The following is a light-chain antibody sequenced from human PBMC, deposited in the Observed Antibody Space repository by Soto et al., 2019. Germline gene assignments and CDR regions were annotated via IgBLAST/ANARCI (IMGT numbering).Light chain of an antibody. V-gene: IGKV3-20*01. CDR2: DAS. CDR1: QNVARNY. Sequence: EIVLTQSPGTLCLSPGERATLSCRSSQNVARNYLAWYQQRPGQAPRILIYDASTRATGIQDRFSGSGSGTDFTLTISRLEPEDFAVYFCQQYARSPLAFGGGNKV. CDR3: QQYARSPLA. J-gene: IGKJ4*01.